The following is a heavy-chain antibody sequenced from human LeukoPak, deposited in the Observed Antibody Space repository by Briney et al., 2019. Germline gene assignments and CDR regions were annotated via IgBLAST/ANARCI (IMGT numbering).Heavy chain of an antibody. V-gene: IGHV3-21*01. CDR3: ATKRGPTTRLVYYYYYYMDV. CDR2: ISTSSSYI. Sequence: GGSLRLSCAASGFTFSSYSINWVRQVPGKGLEWVSSISTSSSYIYYADSVKDRFTISRDNAKNSLYLQMNSLRAEDTAVYYCATKRGPTTRLVYYYYYYMDVWGKGTTVTISS. J-gene: IGHJ6*03. CDR1: GFTFSSYS. D-gene: IGHD6-19*01.